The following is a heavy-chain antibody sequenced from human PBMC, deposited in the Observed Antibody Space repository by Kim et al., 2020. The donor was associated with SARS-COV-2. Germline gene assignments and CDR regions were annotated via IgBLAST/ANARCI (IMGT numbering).Heavy chain of an antibody. CDR3: AKVVRFNSGKYSNYEPLWDY. D-gene: IGHD4-4*01. CDR1: GFTFSSYA. CDR2: ISGSGGST. J-gene: IGHJ4*02. V-gene: IGHV3-23*01. Sequence: GGSLRLSCAASGFTFSSYAMSWVRQAPGKGLEWVSAISGSGGSTYYADSVKGRFTISRDNSKNTLYLQMNSLRAEDTAVYYCAKVVRFNSGKYSNYEPLWDYWGQGTLVTVSS.